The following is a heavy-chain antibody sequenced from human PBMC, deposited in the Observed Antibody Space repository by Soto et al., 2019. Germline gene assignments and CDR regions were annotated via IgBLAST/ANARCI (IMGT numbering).Heavy chain of an antibody. Sequence: QVQLVQSGAEVKKPGSSVKVSCKASGGTFSTYAINWVRQAPGHGLEWMGGIIPLFGTAKYAQKFQDRVTITADESTSTAHMELRSLRSEDTAVYYCARDYGHDCSGGNCYFYFWGQGTLVTVS. J-gene: IGHJ4*02. CDR3: ARDYGHDCSGGNCYFYF. CDR1: GGTFSTYA. CDR2: IIPLFGTA. V-gene: IGHV1-69*01. D-gene: IGHD2-15*01.